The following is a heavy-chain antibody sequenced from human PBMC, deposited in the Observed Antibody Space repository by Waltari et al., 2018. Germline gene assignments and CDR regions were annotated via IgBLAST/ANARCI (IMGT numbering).Heavy chain of an antibody. Sequence: QVQLQESGPGLVKPSETLSLTCTVSVGSISSSYWRWSRQPPGNGLEWIGYISYSGSTYYNPSLKSRVTISVDTSKSQFSLKLSSVTAADTAVYYCAKYESGGGYDYWGQGTLVTVSS. CDR3: AKYESGGGYDY. CDR2: ISYSGST. D-gene: IGHD5-18*01. CDR1: VGSISSSY. J-gene: IGHJ4*02. V-gene: IGHV4-59*01.